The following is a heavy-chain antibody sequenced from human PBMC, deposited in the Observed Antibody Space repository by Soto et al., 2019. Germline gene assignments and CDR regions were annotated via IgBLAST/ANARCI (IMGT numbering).Heavy chain of an antibody. Sequence: GGSLRLSCAASGFTFDNCGMHWVRQAPGKGLEWVSGISWDSGTIGYADSVKGRFTISRDGAKNSLYLQMNSLRREDTPLYYWVQARYPRIAPPLDHWRQRTLVTVSS. CDR1: GFTFDNCG. CDR2: ISWDSGTI. CDR3: VQARYPRIAPPLDH. J-gene: IGHJ4*02. D-gene: IGHD2-21*01. V-gene: IGHV3-9*01.